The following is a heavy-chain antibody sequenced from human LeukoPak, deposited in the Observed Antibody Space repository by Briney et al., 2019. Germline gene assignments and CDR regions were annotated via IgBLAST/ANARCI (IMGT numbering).Heavy chain of an antibody. V-gene: IGHV3-33*06. J-gene: IGHJ6*03. D-gene: IGHD2-15*01. CDR1: GFTFSSYG. CDR3: AKVWFRGGSSRGYYYYMDV. Sequence: PGRSLRLSXAASGFTFSSYGMHWVRQAPGKGLEWVAVIWYDGSNKYYADSVKGRFTISRDNSKNTLYLQVNSLRAEDTAVYYCAKVWFRGGSSRGYYYYMDVWGKGTTVTVSS. CDR2: IWYDGSNK.